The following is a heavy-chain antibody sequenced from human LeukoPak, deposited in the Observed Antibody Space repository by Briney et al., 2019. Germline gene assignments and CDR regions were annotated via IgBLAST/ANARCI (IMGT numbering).Heavy chain of an antibody. CDR3: ARDLIAVAAFDY. V-gene: IGHV4-38-2*02. CDR2: IYHSGST. J-gene: IGHJ4*02. CDR1: GYSISSGYY. D-gene: IGHD6-19*01. Sequence: SETLSLTCAVSGYSISSGYYWGWIWQPPGKGLEWIGSIYHSGSTYYNPSLKSRVTISVDTSKNQFSLKLSSVTAADTAVYYCARDLIAVAAFDYWGQGTLVTVSS.